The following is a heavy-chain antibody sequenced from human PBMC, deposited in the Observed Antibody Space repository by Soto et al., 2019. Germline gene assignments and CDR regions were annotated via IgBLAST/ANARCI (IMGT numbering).Heavy chain of an antibody. J-gene: IGHJ4*02. D-gene: IGHD1-1*01. Sequence: EVQLVESGGGLVQPGGSLRLSCAASGFNLGSYWMHWVRQAPGKGLVWVSRINDYGTTINYAESVESRFTISRDDAKSEVYLQMNNLRAEDTAVYYCARGGLEPFDYWGQGAPVTVSS. CDR2: INDYGTTI. V-gene: IGHV3-74*01. CDR1: GFNLGSYW. CDR3: ARGGLEPFDY.